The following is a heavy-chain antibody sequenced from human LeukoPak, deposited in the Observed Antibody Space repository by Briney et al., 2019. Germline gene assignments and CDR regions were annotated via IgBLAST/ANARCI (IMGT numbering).Heavy chain of an antibody. CDR2: IYTSGST. J-gene: IGHJ4*02. V-gene: IGHV4-4*07. CDR1: GGSISSYY. D-gene: IGHD3-22*01. CDR3: ARAHYYDSSGYVSPRFDY. Sequence: SETLSLTCTVSGGSISSYYWSWIRQPAGKGLEWIGRIYTSGSTNYNPSLKSRVTMSVDTSKNQFSLKLSSVTAADTAVYYCARAHYYDSSGYVSPRFDYWGQGTLVTVSS.